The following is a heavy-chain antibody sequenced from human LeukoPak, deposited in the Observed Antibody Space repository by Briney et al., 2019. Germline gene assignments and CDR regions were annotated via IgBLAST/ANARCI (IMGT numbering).Heavy chain of an antibody. CDR2: ISGSGGST. Sequence: GGSLRLSCAASGFTFSSYAMSGVRQAPGKGLEWVSAISGSGGSTYYADSVKGRFTISRDNSKNTLYLQMNSLRAEDTAVYYCAKDSYRGVMLLDAFDIWGQGTMVTVSS. D-gene: IGHD3-16*01. V-gene: IGHV3-23*01. J-gene: IGHJ3*02. CDR1: GFTFSSYA. CDR3: AKDSYRGVMLLDAFDI.